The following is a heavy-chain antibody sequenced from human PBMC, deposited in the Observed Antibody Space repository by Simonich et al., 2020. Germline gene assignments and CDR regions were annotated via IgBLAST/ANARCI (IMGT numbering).Heavy chain of an antibody. Sequence: QVQLQQWGAGLLKPSETLSLTCAVYGGSFSGYYWSWIRQPPGKGLGWMGEINHSGSTNNNPSRKSRVTISVDTSKNQFSLKLSSVTAADTAVYYCARGKGWKNAFDIWGQGTMVTVSS. J-gene: IGHJ3*02. CDR2: INHSGST. CDR3: ARGKGWKNAFDI. V-gene: IGHV4-34*01. D-gene: IGHD1-1*01. CDR1: GGSFSGYY.